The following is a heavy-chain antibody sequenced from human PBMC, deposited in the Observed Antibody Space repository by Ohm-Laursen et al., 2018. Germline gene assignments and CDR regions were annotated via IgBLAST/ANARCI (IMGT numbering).Heavy chain of an antibody. V-gene: IGHV3-33*01. CDR3: ARDGDY. J-gene: IGHJ4*02. Sequence: SLRLSCTASGFTFCNYGMHWVRQAPGKGLEWVAVIWYDGSNEYYADSVKGRFTISRDNSKSTLYLQMNSLRAEDTAVYYCARDGDYWGQGTLVTVSS. CDR2: IWYDGSNE. CDR1: GFTFCNYG.